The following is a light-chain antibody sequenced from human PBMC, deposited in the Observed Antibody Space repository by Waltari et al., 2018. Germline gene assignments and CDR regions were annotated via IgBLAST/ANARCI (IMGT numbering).Light chain of an antibody. CDR2: WAS. CDR3: QQYETTPLT. J-gene: IGKJ3*01. V-gene: IGKV4-1*01. CDR1: QRILKSSSNKNH. Sequence: DILMTQSPDSLSVSLGSRSTIHCQSSQRILKSSSNKNHLAWDQHKPGQPPRLLISWASSRESGVPDRFSGSGSGTDFTLTISGLQTEDVAVYSCQQYETTPLTFGPGTKVEI.